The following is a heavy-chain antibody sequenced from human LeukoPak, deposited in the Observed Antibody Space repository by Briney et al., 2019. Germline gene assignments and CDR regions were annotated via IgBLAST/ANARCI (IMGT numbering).Heavy chain of an antibody. CDR3: ARDRGDSSGYFSY. J-gene: IGHJ4*02. Sequence: KSSETLSLTCTVSGGSVSSGSYYWSWIRQPPGKGLEWIGYIYYSGSTYYNPSLKSRVTISVDTSKNQFSLKLSSVTAADTAVYYCARDRGDSSGYFSYWGQGTLVTVSS. D-gene: IGHD3-22*01. CDR2: IYYSGST. V-gene: IGHV4-61*01. CDR1: GGSVSSGSYY.